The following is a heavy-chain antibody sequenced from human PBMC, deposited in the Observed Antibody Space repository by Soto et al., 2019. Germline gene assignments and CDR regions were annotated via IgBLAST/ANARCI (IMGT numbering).Heavy chain of an antibody. CDR2: IKSKTDGGTT. D-gene: IGHD3-3*01. V-gene: IGHV3-15*07. CDR3: TTGLGIFGVVINDYYYGMDV. CDR1: GFTFSNAW. J-gene: IGHJ6*02. Sequence: GGSLRLSCAAFGFTFSNAWMNWVRQAPGKGLEWVGRIKSKTDGGTTDYAAPVKGRFTISRDDSKNTLYLQMNSLKTEDTAVYYCTTGLGIFGVVINDYYYGMDVWGQGTTVTVSS.